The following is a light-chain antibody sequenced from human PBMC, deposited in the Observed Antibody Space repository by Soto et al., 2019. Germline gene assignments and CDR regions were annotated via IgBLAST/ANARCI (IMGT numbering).Light chain of an antibody. CDR1: QSVNSN. Sequence: EIVMTQSPATLSVSPGEGVTLSCRASQSVNSNLAWYQQKPGQAPRLLMYGASTRATGIPARFSGSGSGTEFTLTISSLQSEDFAVDYCQQYDNWPLTFGGGTKVEIK. CDR2: GAS. CDR3: QQYDNWPLT. V-gene: IGKV3D-15*01. J-gene: IGKJ4*01.